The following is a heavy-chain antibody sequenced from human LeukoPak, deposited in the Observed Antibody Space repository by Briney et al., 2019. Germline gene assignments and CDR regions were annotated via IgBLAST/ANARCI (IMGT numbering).Heavy chain of an antibody. CDR3: ARDHRGIYSPFDY. V-gene: IGHV3-21*01. Sequence: GGSLRLSCAASGFTFSSYSMNWVRQSPGKGLEWVSSITSSSSYIYYADSVKGRFTNSRDNAKNSLYLQMNSLRAEDTAVYYCARDHRGIYSPFDYWGQGTLVTVSS. CDR2: ITSSSSYI. CDR1: GFTFSSYS. D-gene: IGHD2-15*01. J-gene: IGHJ4*02.